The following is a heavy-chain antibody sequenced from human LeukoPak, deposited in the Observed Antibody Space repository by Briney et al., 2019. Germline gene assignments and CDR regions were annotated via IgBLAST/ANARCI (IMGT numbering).Heavy chain of an antibody. CDR2: ISYDGSNK. CDR3: ARTVRGPAARAFDY. CDR1: GFTFSSYA. J-gene: IGHJ4*02. Sequence: GGSLRLSCAASGFTFSSYAMHWVRQAPGKGLEWVAVISYDGSNKYYADSVKGRFTISRDNSKNTLYLQMNSLRAEDTAVYYCARTVRGPAARAFDYWGQGTLVTVSS. V-gene: IGHV3-30*14. D-gene: IGHD3-10*01.